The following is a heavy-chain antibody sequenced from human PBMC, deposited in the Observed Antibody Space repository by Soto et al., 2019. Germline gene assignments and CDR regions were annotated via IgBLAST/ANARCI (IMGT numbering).Heavy chain of an antibody. D-gene: IGHD6-13*01. CDR2: INPNSGGT. J-gene: IGHJ4*02. V-gene: IGHV1-2*02. CDR1: GYTFTGYY. CDR3: ARDRAMAAGFDY. Sequence: ALVKVSCKASGYTFTGYYMHWVRQAPGQGLEWMGWINPNSGGTNYAQKFQGRVTMTRDTSISTAYMELSRLRSDDTAVYYCARDRAMAAGFDYWGQGTLVTVSS.